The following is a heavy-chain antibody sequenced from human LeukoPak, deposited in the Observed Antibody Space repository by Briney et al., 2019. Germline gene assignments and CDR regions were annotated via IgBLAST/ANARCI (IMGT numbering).Heavy chain of an antibody. J-gene: IGHJ5*02. Sequence: SETLPLTCTVSGGSISSYYWSWIRQPPGKGLEWIGYIYYSGSTNYNPPLKSRVTISVDTSKNQFSLKLSSVTAADTAVYYCARKYSNYPNWFDPWGQGTLVTVSS. CDR1: GGSISSYY. D-gene: IGHD4-11*01. CDR2: IYYSGST. CDR3: ARKYSNYPNWFDP. V-gene: IGHV4-59*01.